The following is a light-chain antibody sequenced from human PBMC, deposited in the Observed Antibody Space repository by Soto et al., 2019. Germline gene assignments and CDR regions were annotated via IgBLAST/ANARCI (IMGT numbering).Light chain of an antibody. J-gene: IGKJ4*01. CDR1: QSISVTY. CDR2: TTS. V-gene: IGKV3-20*01. CDR3: QQYNNWPPRLS. Sequence: EIVLTQSPGTLSLSPGESATLSCRASQSISVTYLAWYQQKPGQAPRLLIYTTSIRATGIPDRFSGSGSGTDFTLTISRLQSEDFAVYFCQQYNNWPPRLSFGGGTKVDIK.